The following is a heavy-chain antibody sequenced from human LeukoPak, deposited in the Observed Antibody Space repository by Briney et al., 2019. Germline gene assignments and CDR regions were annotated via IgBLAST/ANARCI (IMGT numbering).Heavy chain of an antibody. Sequence: SVKVSCKASGGTFSSYAISWVRQAPGQGLEWMGGIIPIFGTANYAQKFQGRVTITTDESTSTAYMELSSLRSEDTAVYYCARDQMATMNYFDNWGQGTLVTVSS. V-gene: IGHV1-69*05. CDR2: IIPIFGTA. CDR3: ARDQMATMNYFDN. D-gene: IGHD5-24*01. CDR1: GGTFSSYA. J-gene: IGHJ4*02.